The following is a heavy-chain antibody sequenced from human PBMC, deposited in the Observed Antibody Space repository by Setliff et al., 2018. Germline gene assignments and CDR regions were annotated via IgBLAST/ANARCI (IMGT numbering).Heavy chain of an antibody. D-gene: IGHD2-21*01. CDR3: AKEARRRDGYNRWYFDL. J-gene: IGHJ2*01. V-gene: IGHV3-23*01. Sequence: QSSETLSLTCTVSNGSISSGNYFWGWIRQPPGKGLEWVSSISGSGGSTYYADSVKGRFTISRDNAKNSLYLQMNSLSAEDTAVYYCAKEARRRDGYNRWYFDLWGRGTLVTVSS. CDR1: NGSISSGNYF. CDR2: ISGSGGST.